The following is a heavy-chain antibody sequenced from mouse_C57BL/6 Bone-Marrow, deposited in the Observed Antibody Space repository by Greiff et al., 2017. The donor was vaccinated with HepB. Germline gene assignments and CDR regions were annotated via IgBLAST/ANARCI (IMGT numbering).Heavy chain of an antibody. D-gene: IGHD1-2*01. CDR1: GYTFTSYW. J-gene: IGHJ2*01. CDR2: IYPGSGST. Sequence: VQLQQSGAELVKPGASVKMSCKASGYTFTSYWITWVKQRPGQGLEWIGDIYPGSGSTNYNEKFKSKATLTVDTSSSTAYMQLSSLTSEDSAVYYCARYYYGPYYFDYWGQGTTLTVSS. V-gene: IGHV1-55*01. CDR3: ARYYYGPYYFDY.